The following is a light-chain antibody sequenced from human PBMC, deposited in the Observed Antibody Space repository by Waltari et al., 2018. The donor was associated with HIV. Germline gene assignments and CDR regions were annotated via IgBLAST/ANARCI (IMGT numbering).Light chain of an antibody. J-gene: IGKJ4*01. CDR2: AAS. Sequence: DIQLTQSPSFLPASVGDRVTITSRASQGISGDLAWYQQKPPKAPKLLIYAASTLQGGVPSRFSGSGSGTQFTLTISNLLPEDSATYYCQHLNGFVLTFGGGTKVEIK. CDR1: QGISGD. CDR3: QHLNGFVLT. V-gene: IGKV1-9*01.